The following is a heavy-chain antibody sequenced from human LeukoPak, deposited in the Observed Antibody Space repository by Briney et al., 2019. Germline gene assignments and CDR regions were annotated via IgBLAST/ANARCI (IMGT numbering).Heavy chain of an antibody. V-gene: IGHV4-39*01. CDR1: GGSISSSSYY. CDR2: IYYSGST. CDR3: ARISSGLDY. J-gene: IGHJ4*02. D-gene: IGHD2-15*01. Sequence: PSETLSLTCTVSGGSISSSSYYWGWIRQPPGKGLGWIGSIYYSGSTYYNPSLKSRVTISVDTSKNQFSLKLSSVTAADTAVYYCARISSGLDYWGQGTLVTVSP.